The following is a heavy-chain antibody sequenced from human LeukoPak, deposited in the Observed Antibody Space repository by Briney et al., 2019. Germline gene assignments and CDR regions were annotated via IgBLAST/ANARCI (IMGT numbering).Heavy chain of an antibody. CDR1: GYTFTTYG. CDR2: ISGYNGDT. CDR3: ARDGFLVGTYGAFDI. D-gene: IGHD1-26*01. V-gene: IGHV1-18*01. Sequence: ASVKVSCKASGYTFTTYGITWVRQAPGQGLEWMGWISGYNGDTNYAQKFQGRVTMTTDTSTNTAYMELRSLRSDDTAVYYCARDGFLVGTYGAFDIWGQGTMVTVSS. J-gene: IGHJ3*02.